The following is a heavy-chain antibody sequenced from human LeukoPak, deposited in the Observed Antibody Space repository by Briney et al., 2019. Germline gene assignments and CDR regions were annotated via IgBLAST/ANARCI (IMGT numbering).Heavy chain of an antibody. Sequence: PSETLSLTCTVSGGSISSYSYCWGWIRQPPGKGLEWIGIIYYSGSTNYNPSLKSRVTVSVDMSKNQLSLRLSSVTAADTAVYYCARGRTPNHHTAMAYWGQGILVTVFS. CDR3: ARGRTPNHHTAMAY. J-gene: IGHJ4*02. CDR2: IYYSGST. D-gene: IGHD5-18*01. V-gene: IGHV4-39*07. CDR1: GGSISSYSYC.